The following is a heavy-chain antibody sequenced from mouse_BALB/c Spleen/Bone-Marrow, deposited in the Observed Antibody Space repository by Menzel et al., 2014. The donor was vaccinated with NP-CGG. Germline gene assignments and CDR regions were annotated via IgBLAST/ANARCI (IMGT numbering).Heavy chain of an antibody. CDR3: ARSPGSSPAWFVY. J-gene: IGHJ3*01. CDR1: GYTFTSYW. CDR2: IYPGSDST. Sequence: VQLQQTGAELVKPGTSVKMSCKAFGYTFTSYWMHWVKQRPGQGLEWIGDIYPGSDSTNYNEKFKSKATLTVDTSSSTSYMQLSSLTSEYSAVYFCARSPGSSPAWFVYWGQGTLITISA. D-gene: IGHD1-1*01. V-gene: IGHV1-55*01.